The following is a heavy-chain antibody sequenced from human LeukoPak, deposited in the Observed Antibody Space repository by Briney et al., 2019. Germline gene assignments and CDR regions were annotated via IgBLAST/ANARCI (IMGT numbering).Heavy chain of an antibody. V-gene: IGHV3-74*01. CDR2: INSEGSRT. Sequence: GGSLRLSCAASGFTFGTYWMYWVRQAPGKGLVWVSRINSEGSRTSYADSVKGRVTISRDNAKNTLYLQMNSLRAEDTAVYYCARGRYCSSTSCYKAFDIWGQGTKVTVSS. D-gene: IGHD2-2*02. CDR1: GFTFGTYW. CDR3: ARGRYCSSTSCYKAFDI. J-gene: IGHJ3*02.